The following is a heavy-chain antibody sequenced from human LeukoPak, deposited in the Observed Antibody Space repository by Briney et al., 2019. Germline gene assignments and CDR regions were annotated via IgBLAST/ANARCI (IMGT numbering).Heavy chain of an antibody. CDR1: GYTFTSYG. CDR2: ISAYNGNT. D-gene: IGHD4-17*01. CDR3: ASSAGAMTTVTTPLDY. V-gene: IGHV1-18*01. J-gene: IGHJ4*02. Sequence: ASVKVSCKASGYTFTSYGISWVRQAPGQGLEWMGWISAYNGNTNYAQKLQGRVTMTTDTSTSTAYMELRSLRSDDTAVYYCASSAGAMTTVTTPLDYWGQGTLATVSS.